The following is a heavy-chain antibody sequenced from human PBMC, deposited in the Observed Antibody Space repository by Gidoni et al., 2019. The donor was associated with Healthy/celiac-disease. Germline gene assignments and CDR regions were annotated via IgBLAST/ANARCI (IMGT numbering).Heavy chain of an antibody. V-gene: IGHV5-51*01. CDR3: ARHIQMATIVDAFDI. J-gene: IGHJ3*02. D-gene: IGHD5-12*01. CDR1: GYSFTSYW. Sequence: EVQLVQSGAEVKKPGESLTISCTGSGYSFTSYWIGWVRRMPGKGLECMGFIYPGDSDTRYNPSFQGQVTISSDKSISTAYLQWSSMKASDTAMYYCARHIQMATIVDAFDIWGQGTMVTVSS. CDR2: IYPGDSDT.